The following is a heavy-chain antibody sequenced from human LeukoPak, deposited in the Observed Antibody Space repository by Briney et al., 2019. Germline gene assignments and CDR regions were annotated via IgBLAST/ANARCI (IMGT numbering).Heavy chain of an antibody. CDR3: ARNGSGRGVAGFDY. D-gene: IGHD3-10*01. CDR1: GYTFTSYA. J-gene: IGHJ4*02. Sequence: ASVKVSCKASGYTFTSYAMHWVRQAPGQRLEWMGRINAGNGNTKYSQKVQGRVTITRDTSASTAYMELSSLRSEDTAVYYCARNGSGRGVAGFDYWGQGTLVTVSS. CDR2: INAGNGNT. V-gene: IGHV1-3*01.